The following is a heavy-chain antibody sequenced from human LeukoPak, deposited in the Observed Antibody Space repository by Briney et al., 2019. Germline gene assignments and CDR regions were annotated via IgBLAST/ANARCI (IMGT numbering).Heavy chain of an antibody. CDR3: ARVYCNVNTCSYGFGY. D-gene: IGHD2-2*01. Sequence: PGRSLSLSCAAYGFTFSSHPMYWVRQAPGKGLEYVASLSSNGGSKNYADSVKGRFIISRENSTNMLYLLVGSLRPEDIAMYYCARVYCNVNTCSYGFGYWGQGTLVTVSS. V-gene: IGHV3-64*02. CDR1: GFTFSSHP. J-gene: IGHJ4*02. CDR2: LSSNGGSK.